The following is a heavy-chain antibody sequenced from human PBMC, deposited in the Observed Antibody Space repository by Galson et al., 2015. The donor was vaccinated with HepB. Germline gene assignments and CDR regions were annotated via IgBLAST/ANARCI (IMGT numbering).Heavy chain of an antibody. V-gene: IGHV1-69*06. CDR1: GYTFTDYD. D-gene: IGHD2-21*02. CDR2: FSPVFGTA. Sequence: SVKVSCKVSGYTFTDYDINWVRQATGQGLEWMGSFSPVFGTANYADKFQGRLTITADRSTSAGYMELSSLRSDDTAVYYCATRAFCGGDCHALDSRGQGTLLIVSS. J-gene: IGHJ5*01. CDR3: ATRAFCGGDCHALDS.